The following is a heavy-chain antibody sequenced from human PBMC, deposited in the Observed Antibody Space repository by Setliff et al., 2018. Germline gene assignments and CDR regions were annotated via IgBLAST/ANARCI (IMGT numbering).Heavy chain of an antibody. CDR3: ARDHVYGSQYYYYYYGMGV. CDR1: GFTFSRYW. D-gene: IGHD3-10*01. V-gene: IGHV3-7*01. CDR2: VKQDGSEK. J-gene: IGHJ6*02. Sequence: PGGSLRLSCAASGFTFSRYWMSWVRQAPGKGLEWVANVKQDGSEKYYVDSVKGRFTISRDNAKNSLYLQMNSLRAEDTAVYYCARDHVYGSQYYYYYYGMGVWGQGTTVTVSS.